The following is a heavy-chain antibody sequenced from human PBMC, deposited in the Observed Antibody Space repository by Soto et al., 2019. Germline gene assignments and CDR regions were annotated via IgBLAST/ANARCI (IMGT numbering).Heavy chain of an antibody. CDR3: AHRPPGQQLLFLWFDP. D-gene: IGHD6-13*01. CDR1: GFSLSASEVG. V-gene: IGHV2-5*02. Sequence: QITLKESGPTLVKPTQTLTLTCTFSGFSLSASEVGVGWIRQPPGKALEWLALIYWDDDKRYNPSLKSRLTITKDTSKNLVVLTMTNMDPVDTATYYCAHRPPGQQLLFLWFDPWVQGTLVTVSS. J-gene: IGHJ5*02. CDR2: IYWDDDK.